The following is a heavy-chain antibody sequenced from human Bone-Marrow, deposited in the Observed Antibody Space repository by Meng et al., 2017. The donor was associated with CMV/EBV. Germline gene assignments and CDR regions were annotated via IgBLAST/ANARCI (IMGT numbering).Heavy chain of an antibody. CDR3: AKLLSIAAPIGDYYFDY. D-gene: IGHD6-13*01. CDR1: GFIFSSYE. J-gene: IGHJ4*02. Sequence: GESLKISCVASGFIFSSYEMTWVRQAPGKGLEWLAHISSGATNTYHADSVKGRFTISRDNSKNTLYLQMNSLIAEDTAVYYCAKLLSIAAPIGDYYFDYWGQGTLVTVSS. V-gene: IGHV3-23*01. CDR2: ISSGATNT.